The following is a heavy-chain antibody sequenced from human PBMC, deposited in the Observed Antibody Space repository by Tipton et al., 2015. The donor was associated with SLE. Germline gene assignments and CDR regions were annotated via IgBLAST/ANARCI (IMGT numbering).Heavy chain of an antibody. D-gene: IGHD3-22*01. J-gene: IGHJ4*02. CDR2: ISWNSGSI. Sequence: RSLRLSCAASGFTFDDYAMNWARQVPGKGLEWVSGISWNSGSIGYADSVKGRFTISRDNAKNSLYLQMNSLRPEDTALYYCVKEHGSRGYFYGGGGFDYWGQGTLVTVSS. CDR1: GFTFDDYA. CDR3: VKEHGSRGYFYGGGGFDY. V-gene: IGHV3-9*01.